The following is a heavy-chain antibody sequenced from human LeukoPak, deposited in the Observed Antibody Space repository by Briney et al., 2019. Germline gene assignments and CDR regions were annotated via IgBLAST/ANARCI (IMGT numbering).Heavy chain of an antibody. D-gene: IGHD2-2*03. Sequence: PSETLSLTCTVSGGSISSSSYYWGWIRQPPGKGLEWIGSIYYSGSTYSNPSLKSRVTISVDTSKNQFSLKLSSVTAADTAVYYCARGSWRFGYCSSTSCYVLDYWGQGTLVTVSS. J-gene: IGHJ4*02. CDR2: IYYSGST. CDR1: GGSISSSSYY. CDR3: ARGSWRFGYCSSTSCYVLDY. V-gene: IGHV4-39*07.